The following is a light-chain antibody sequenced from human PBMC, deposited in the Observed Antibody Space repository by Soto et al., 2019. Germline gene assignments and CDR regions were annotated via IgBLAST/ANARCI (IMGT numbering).Light chain of an antibody. CDR2: DAS. CDR1: QGIGSA. V-gene: IGKV1-13*02. Sequence: AIQLTQSPSSLSASVGDRVSITCRASQGIGSALAWYQLKPGAAPALLIYDASTLESGVPSRFSGSRSGADFPLTISSLQPEDFATYYCQNFRSSAIAFGGGTKVDSK. J-gene: IGKJ4*01. CDR3: QNFRSSAIA.